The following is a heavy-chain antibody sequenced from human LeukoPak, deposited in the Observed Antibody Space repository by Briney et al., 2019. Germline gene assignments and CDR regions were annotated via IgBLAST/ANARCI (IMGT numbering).Heavy chain of an antibody. CDR1: GFTFSSYW. V-gene: IGHV3-7*01. J-gene: IGHJ6*03. Sequence: QSGGSLRLSCAASGFTFSSYWMSWVRQAPGKGLEGVANIKQDGSEKYYVDSVKGRFTISRDNAKNSLYLQMNSLRAEDTAVYYCARDSTNYYDSSGYYGDYYYYMDVWGKGTTVTVSS. D-gene: IGHD3-22*01. CDR3: ARDSTNYYDSSGYYGDYYYYMDV. CDR2: IKQDGSEK.